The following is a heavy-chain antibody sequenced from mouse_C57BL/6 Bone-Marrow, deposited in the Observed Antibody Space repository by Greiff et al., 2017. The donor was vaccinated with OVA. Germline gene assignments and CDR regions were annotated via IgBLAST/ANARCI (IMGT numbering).Heavy chain of an antibody. V-gene: IGHV5-9-1*02. CDR3: TRANWAWFAY. J-gene: IGHJ3*01. D-gene: IGHD4-1*01. CDR1: GFTFSSYA. CDR2: ISSGGDYI. Sequence: EVMLVESGEGLVKPGGSLKLSCAASGFTFSSYAMSWVRQTPEKRLEWVAYISSGGDYIYYADTVKGRFTISRDNARNTLYLQMSSLKSEDTAMYYCTRANWAWFAYWGQGTLVTVSA.